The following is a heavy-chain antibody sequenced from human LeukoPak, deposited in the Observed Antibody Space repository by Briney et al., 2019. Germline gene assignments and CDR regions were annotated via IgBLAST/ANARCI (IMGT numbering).Heavy chain of an antibody. CDR3: ARGGGATTLDAFDI. J-gene: IGHJ3*02. D-gene: IGHD1-26*01. Sequence: GGSLRLSCAASGFTFSSYSMNWVRQAPGKGLEWVSSISSSSSYIYYADSVKGRFTISRDNAKNSLYLQMNSLRAEDTAVYYCARGGGATTLDAFDIWGQGTMVTVSS. CDR1: GFTFSSYS. CDR2: ISSSSSYI. V-gene: IGHV3-21*01.